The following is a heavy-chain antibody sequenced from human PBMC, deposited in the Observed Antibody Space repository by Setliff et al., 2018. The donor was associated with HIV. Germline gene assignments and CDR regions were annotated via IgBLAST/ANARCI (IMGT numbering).Heavy chain of an antibody. CDR2: IKSSKDGGTA. V-gene: IGHV3-15*01. CDR3: TTEGVPTI. J-gene: IGHJ4*02. Sequence: PGGSLRLSCAASGFTFSSAWMSWVRQAPGKGLEWVGRIKSSKDGGTAHYAAPVKGRFSISRDDSNNMLYLQMSSLKTEDTAVYYCTTEGVPTIGGQGTLVTVSS. CDR1: GFTFSSAW. D-gene: IGHD5-12*01.